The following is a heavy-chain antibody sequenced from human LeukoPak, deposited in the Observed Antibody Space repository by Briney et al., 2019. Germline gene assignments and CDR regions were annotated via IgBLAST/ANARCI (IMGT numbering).Heavy chain of an antibody. V-gene: IGHV3-49*04. Sequence: GGSLRLSCTASGLTFGDYALSWVRQAPGKGPEWVAFIRSEAYGGTTDHAASVQGRFTISRDDSKSMAYLQMNSLKTEDTAVYYCTTVTTGYYYYYMDVWGKGTTVTVSS. D-gene: IGHD4-17*01. CDR1: GLTFGDYA. J-gene: IGHJ6*03. CDR3: TTVTTGYYYYYMDV. CDR2: IRSEAYGGTT.